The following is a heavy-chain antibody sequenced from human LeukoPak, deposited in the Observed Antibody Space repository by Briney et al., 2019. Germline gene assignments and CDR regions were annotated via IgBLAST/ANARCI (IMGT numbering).Heavy chain of an antibody. V-gene: IGHV4-34*01. CDR3: ARDFASYYYGMDV. Sequence: SETLSLTCAVYGGSFSGYYWSWIRQPPGKGLEWIGEINHSGSTNNNPSLKSRVTISVDTSKNQFSLKLSSVTAADTAVYYCARDFASYYYGMDVWGQGTTVTVSS. CDR1: GGSFSGYY. J-gene: IGHJ6*02. D-gene: IGHD3-9*01. CDR2: INHSGST.